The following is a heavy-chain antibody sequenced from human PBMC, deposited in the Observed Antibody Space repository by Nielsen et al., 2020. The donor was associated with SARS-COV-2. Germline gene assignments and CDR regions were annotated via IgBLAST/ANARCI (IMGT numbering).Heavy chain of an antibody. CDR3: ARDPHPLIYDSSGYYWGGDYYYGMDV. Sequence: ASVKVSGKASEGTFSSYAISWVRQAPGQGLEWVGIINARGGSTIYAQKFQGRVTMTRDTSTSTVYMEMSSLRSEDTAVYYCARDPHPLIYDSSGYYWGGDYYYGMDVWGQGTTVTVSS. CDR1: EGTFSSYA. J-gene: IGHJ6*02. D-gene: IGHD3-22*01. V-gene: IGHV1-46*01. CDR2: INARGGST.